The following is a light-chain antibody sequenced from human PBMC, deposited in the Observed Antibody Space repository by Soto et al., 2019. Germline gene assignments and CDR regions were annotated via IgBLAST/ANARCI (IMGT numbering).Light chain of an antibody. CDR2: AAS. V-gene: IGKV1-12*01. CDR1: QGIGSW. CDR3: QQANSFPWT. Sequence: DIQMTQSPSSVSASVGDRVTITCRASQGIGSWLAWYQQKPGKAPNLLIYAASSLQSGDPSRFSGSGSGTDFTLTIGSLQPEDFATYYCQQANSFPWTFGQGTKVEIK. J-gene: IGKJ1*01.